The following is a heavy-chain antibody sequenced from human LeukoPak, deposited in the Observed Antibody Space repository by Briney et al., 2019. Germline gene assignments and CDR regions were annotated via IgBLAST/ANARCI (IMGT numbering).Heavy chain of an antibody. D-gene: IGHD2-2*01. CDR2: IYSGGST. V-gene: IGHV3-66*01. CDR3: ARGTHCSSTSCYDAARTNHDAFDI. J-gene: IGHJ3*02. Sequence: PGGSLRLSCAASGFTVSSNYMNWVRQAPGKGLEWVSVIYSGGSTYYAGSVKGRFTISRDNSKNTLYLQMNSLRVEDTAVYYCARGTHCSSTSCYDAARTNHDAFDIWGQGTMVTVSS. CDR1: GFTVSSNY.